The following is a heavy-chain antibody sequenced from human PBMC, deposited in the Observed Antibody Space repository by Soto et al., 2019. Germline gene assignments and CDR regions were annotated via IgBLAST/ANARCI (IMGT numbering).Heavy chain of an antibody. D-gene: IGHD2-2*01. CDR3: ASTPNCISTSCYDDWFDP. V-gene: IGHV3-30-3*01. J-gene: IGHJ5*02. CDR1: GFTFSSYA. Sequence: QVQLVESGGGVVQPGRSLRLSCAASGFTFSSYAMHWVRQAPGKGLEWVAVISYDGSNKYYADSVKGRFTISRDNSKNTLYLQMNSLRAEDTAVYYCASTPNCISTSCYDDWFDPWGQGTLVTVSS. CDR2: ISYDGSNK.